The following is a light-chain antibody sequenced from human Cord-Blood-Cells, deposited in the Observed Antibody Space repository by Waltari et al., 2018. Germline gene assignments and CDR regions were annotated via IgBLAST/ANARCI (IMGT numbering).Light chain of an antibody. V-gene: IGLV3-19*01. CDR3: NSRDSSGNHLV. J-gene: IGLJ3*02. CDR2: GKN. Sequence: SSELTQDPAVSVALGQTVRITCQGDSLRSYYASWYQQKPGQAPVLLIYGKNNRPSGIPDRFPRSSSGNTASLTITGAQAEDEADYYCNSRDSSGNHLVFGGGTKLTVL. CDR1: SLRSYY.